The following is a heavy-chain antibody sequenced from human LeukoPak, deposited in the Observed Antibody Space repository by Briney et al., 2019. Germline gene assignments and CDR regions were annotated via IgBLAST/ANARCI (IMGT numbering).Heavy chain of an antibody. CDR3: ARQSSGYYNIDY. CDR2: INHSGST. D-gene: IGHD3-22*01. Sequence: SETLSLTCAVYGGSFSGYYWSWIRQPPGKGLEWIGEINHSGSTNYNPSLKSRVTISVDTSKNQFSLKLSSVTAADTAVYYCARQSSGYYNIDYWGQGTLVTVSS. J-gene: IGHJ4*02. CDR1: GGSFSGYY. V-gene: IGHV4-34*01.